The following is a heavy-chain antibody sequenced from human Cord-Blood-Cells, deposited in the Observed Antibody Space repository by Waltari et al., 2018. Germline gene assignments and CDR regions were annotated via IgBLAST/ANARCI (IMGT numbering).Heavy chain of an antibody. CDR1: DGSFSGYY. V-gene: IGHV4-34*01. J-gene: IGHJ4*02. CDR3: ARGLSMGSSSYYFDY. Sequence: QVQLQQWGAGLLRPSETLSHPCAVYDGSFSGYYLSWIRQPPGKGLEWIGEINHSGSTNYNPSLKSRVTISVDTSKNQFSLKLSSVTAADTAVYYCARGLSMGSSSYYFDYWGQGTLVTVSS. D-gene: IGHD6-6*01. CDR2: INHSGST.